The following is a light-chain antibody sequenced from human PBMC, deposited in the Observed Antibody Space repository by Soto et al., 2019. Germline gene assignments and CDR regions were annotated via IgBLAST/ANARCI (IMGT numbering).Light chain of an antibody. J-gene: IGKJ1*01. V-gene: IGKV3-15*01. CDR3: QQYNNWPT. Sequence: EIVMTQSPATLSVSLGERATLSCRASQSVSSNLAWYQQKPGQAPRLLIYGASTRATGIPARFSGSGSGTDFTLTIRSLQSVAFAVYYCQQYNNWPTCGQGTKVEIK. CDR2: GAS. CDR1: QSVSSN.